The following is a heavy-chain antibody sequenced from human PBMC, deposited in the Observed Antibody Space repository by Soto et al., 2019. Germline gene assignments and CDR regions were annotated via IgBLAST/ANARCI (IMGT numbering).Heavy chain of an antibody. CDR2: IWYDGSNK. Sequence: QVQLVESGGGVVQPGRSLRLSCAASGFTFSSYGMHWVRQAPGKGLEWVAVIWYDGSNKYYADSVKGRFTISRDNSKNPLYLQMNSLRAEDTAVYYCARHLPGGGYYFDYWGQGTLVTVSS. CDR1: GFTFSSYG. D-gene: IGHD3-10*01. CDR3: ARHLPGGGYYFDY. V-gene: IGHV3-33*01. J-gene: IGHJ4*02.